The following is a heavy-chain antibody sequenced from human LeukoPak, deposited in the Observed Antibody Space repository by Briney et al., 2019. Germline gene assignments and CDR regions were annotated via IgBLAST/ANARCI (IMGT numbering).Heavy chain of an antibody. D-gene: IGHD3-3*01. Sequence: GGSLRLSCAASGFPFRSSWMHWVRHAPGRGLVWVSRLNADGISASYANSVKGRFTISRDNVKNTLYLQMNSLRAEDTAVYYCARDFTIFDAFDIWGQGTMVTVSS. V-gene: IGHV3-74*01. CDR2: LNADGISA. CDR3: ARDFTIFDAFDI. J-gene: IGHJ3*02. CDR1: GFPFRSSW.